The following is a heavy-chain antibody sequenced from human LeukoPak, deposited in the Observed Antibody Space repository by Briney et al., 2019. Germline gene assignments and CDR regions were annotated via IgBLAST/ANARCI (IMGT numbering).Heavy chain of an antibody. CDR3: ASSIVGATIFAY. V-gene: IGHV1-2*02. D-gene: IGHD1-26*01. CDR2: INPNSGGT. J-gene: IGHJ4*02. CDR1: GHTFTGYY. Sequence: ASVKVSCKASGHTFTGYYMHWVRQAPGQGLGWMGWINPNSGGTNYAQKFQGRVTMTRDTSISTAYMELSRLRSDDTAVYYCASSIVGATIFAYWGQGTLVTVSS.